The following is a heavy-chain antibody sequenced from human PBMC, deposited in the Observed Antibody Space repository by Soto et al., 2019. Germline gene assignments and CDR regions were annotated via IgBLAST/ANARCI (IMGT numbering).Heavy chain of an antibody. CDR2: INHSGST. CDR3: AAGNWNIIFYYYYGMDV. CDR1: GGSFSGYY. D-gene: IGHD1-20*01. J-gene: IGHJ6*02. V-gene: IGHV4-34*01. Sequence: SETLSLTCAVYGGSFSGYYWSWIRQPPGKGLEWIGEINHSGSTNYNPSLKSRVTISVDTSKNQFSLKLSSVTAADTAVYYCAAGNWNIIFYYYYGMDVWGQGTTVT.